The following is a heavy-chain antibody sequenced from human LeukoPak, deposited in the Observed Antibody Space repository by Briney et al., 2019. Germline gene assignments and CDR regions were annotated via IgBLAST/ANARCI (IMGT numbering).Heavy chain of an antibody. V-gene: IGHV4-39*07. D-gene: IGHD3-22*01. J-gene: IGHJ4*02. CDR3: ARSRHLTYYYDSSGPPMGY. Sequence: SETLSLTCSVSGGSISSSSYFWGWIRQPPGKGLEWIASVHYSGSTYQNPSLKSRVTISVDTSKNQFSLKLSSVTAADTAVYYCARSRHLTYYYDSSGPPMGYWGQGTLVTVSS. CDR1: GGSISSSSYF. CDR2: VHYSGST.